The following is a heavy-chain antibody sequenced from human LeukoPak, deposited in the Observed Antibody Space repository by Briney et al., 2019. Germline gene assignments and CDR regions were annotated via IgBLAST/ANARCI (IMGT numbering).Heavy chain of an antibody. Sequence: SETLSLTCTVSGGSISGSSYYWGWIRQPPGKGLEWIGNIYYSGSTYYNPSLNSRVTISVDTSKNQFSLKLSSVTAADTAVYYCARHGTYCSSTSCYSDAFGIWGQGTMVTVSS. D-gene: IGHD2-2*01. J-gene: IGHJ3*02. CDR1: GGSISGSSYY. CDR3: ARHGTYCSSTSCYSDAFGI. V-gene: IGHV4-39*01. CDR2: IYYSGST.